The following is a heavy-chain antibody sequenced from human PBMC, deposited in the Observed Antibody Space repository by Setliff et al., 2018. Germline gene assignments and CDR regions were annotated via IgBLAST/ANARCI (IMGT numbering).Heavy chain of an antibody. CDR2: ISSSGTS. CDR1: DDSIYSDYYF. V-gene: IGHV4-39*01. CDR3: AREGRWDYSYPIY. J-gene: IGHJ4*02. Sequence: SETLSLTCSVSDDSIYSDYYFWGWIRQPPGKGLEWIGTISSSGTSKYNSSLGGRATLSIDVPERQFALRLSSVTDADTAVYFCAREGRWDYSYPIYWSQGIRVTVSS. D-gene: IGHD4-4*01.